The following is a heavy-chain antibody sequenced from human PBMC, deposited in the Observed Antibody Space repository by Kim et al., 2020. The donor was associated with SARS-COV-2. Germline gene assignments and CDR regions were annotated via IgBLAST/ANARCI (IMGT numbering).Heavy chain of an antibody. J-gene: IGHJ6*02. Sequence: ETLSLTCAVYGGSFSGYYWSWIRQPPGKGLEWIGEINHSGSTNYNPSLKSRVTISVDTSKNQFSLKLSSVTAADTAVYYCARGGGTGTTSYYGMDVWGQGTTVTVSS. D-gene: IGHD1-7*01. CDR3: ARGGGTGTTSYYGMDV. CDR2: INHSGST. V-gene: IGHV4-34*01. CDR1: GGSFSGYY.